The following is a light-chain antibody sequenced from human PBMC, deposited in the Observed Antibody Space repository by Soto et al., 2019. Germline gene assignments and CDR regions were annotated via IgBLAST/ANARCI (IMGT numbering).Light chain of an antibody. CDR2: EHD. J-gene: IGLJ1*01. V-gene: IGLV1-51*02. CDR1: SSNIGNYY. CDR3: GTWDSSLSIFV. Sequence: QSVLTQPPSVSAAPGQKVTMSCSVSSSNIGNYYVSCPQQFPGKAPKLLIYEHDKRPTGIPDRFSGSKFGTSATLGITGLQTGVESNYYCGTWDSSLSIFVVGTGTKGTVL.